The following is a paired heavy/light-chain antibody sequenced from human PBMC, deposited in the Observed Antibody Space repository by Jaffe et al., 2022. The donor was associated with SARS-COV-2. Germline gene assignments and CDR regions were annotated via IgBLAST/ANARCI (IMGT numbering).Light chain of an antibody. Sequence: EIVLTQSPATLSLSPGERATLSCRASQNVISSLAWYQQKPGQAPRLLIYDASYRATGIPARFSGSGSGTDFTLTISSLEPEDSAVYYCQQCRSWPLTFGGGTKVEIK. CDR1: QNVISS. CDR2: DAS. CDR3: QQCRSWPLT. J-gene: IGKJ4*01. V-gene: IGKV3-11*01.
Heavy chain of an antibody. CDR2: INWSSKNI. CDR1: GFSFDVYD. CDR3: AKGVLTYYSMDV. Sequence: EAQLVESGGGLVQPGRSLRLSCAASGFSFDVYDMHWVRQAPGKGLEWVSTINWSSKNIAYADSVKGRFTVSRDNAKNSLYLQMNSLTPEDTALYYCAKGVLTYYSMDVWGIGTTVTVS. V-gene: IGHV3-9*01. J-gene: IGHJ6*03. D-gene: IGHD3-10*01.